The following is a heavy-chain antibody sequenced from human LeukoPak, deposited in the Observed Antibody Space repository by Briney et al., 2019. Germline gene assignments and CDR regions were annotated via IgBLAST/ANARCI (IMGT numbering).Heavy chain of an antibody. V-gene: IGHV4-39*01. J-gene: IGHJ4*02. D-gene: IGHD3-9*01. Sequence: PSETLSLTCTVSGGSISSSSYYWGWIRQPPGKGLEWIGSIYYSGSTYYNPSLKSRVTISVDTSKNQFSLKLSSVTAADTAVYYCARHALVISYWGQGTLVTVSS. CDR3: ARHALVISY. CDR2: IYYSGST. CDR1: GGSISSSSYY.